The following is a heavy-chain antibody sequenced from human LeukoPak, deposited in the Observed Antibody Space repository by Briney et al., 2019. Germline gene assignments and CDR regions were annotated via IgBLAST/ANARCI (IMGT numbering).Heavy chain of an antibody. J-gene: IGHJ4*02. D-gene: IGHD2-8*01. CDR3: ANLLTPGDY. Sequence: TGGSLRLSCAASGFTFSSYSMNWVRQAPGKGLEWVSSISSSSSYIYYADSLKGRFTISRDNSKNTLYLQMNSLRAEDTAVYYCANLLTPGDYWGQGTLVTVSS. CDR1: GFTFSSYS. V-gene: IGHV3-21*01. CDR2: ISSSSSYI.